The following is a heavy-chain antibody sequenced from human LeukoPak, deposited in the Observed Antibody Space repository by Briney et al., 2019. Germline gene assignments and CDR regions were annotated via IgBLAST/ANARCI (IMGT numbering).Heavy chain of an antibody. D-gene: IGHD6-13*01. CDR3: ARDGAAAGTGGWFDP. Sequence: GASVKVSCKASGYTFTSYDINWVRQATGQGLEWMGRVNPNSGNTGYAQKFQGRVTMTRNTSISTAYMELSSLRSEDTAVYYCARDGAAAGTGGWFDPWGQGTLVTVSS. CDR1: GYTFTSYD. CDR2: VNPNSGNT. V-gene: IGHV1-8*01. J-gene: IGHJ5*02.